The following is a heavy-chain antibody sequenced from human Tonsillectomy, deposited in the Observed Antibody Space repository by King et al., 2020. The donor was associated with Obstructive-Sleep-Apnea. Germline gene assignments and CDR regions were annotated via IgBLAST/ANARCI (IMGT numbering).Heavy chain of an antibody. J-gene: IGHJ4*02. D-gene: IGHD1-26*01. CDR1: GFTFSSYA. CDR3: ARDQWGLGRDY. Sequence: VQLVESGGGVVQPGRSLRLSCAASGFTFSSYAMHWVRQAPGKGLEWVAVISYDGSNKYYADSVKGRFTISRDNSKNTLYLQMNSLRAEDTAVYYCARDQWGLGRDYWGQGTLVTVSS. CDR2: ISYDGSNK. V-gene: IGHV3-30*04.